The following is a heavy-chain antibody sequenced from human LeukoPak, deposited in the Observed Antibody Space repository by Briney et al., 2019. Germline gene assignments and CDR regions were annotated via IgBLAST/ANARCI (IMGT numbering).Heavy chain of an antibody. J-gene: IGHJ4*02. D-gene: IGHD6-13*01. V-gene: IGHV3-21*01. Sequence: GGSLRLSCAASGFTFSSYSMNWVRQAPGKGLEWVSSISSSSSYIYYADSVKGRFTISRDNAKNSLYLQMNSLRDEDTAVYYCARERVVAAAVPFDYWGQGTLVTVSS. CDR2: ISSSSSYI. CDR1: GFTFSSYS. CDR3: ARERVVAAAVPFDY.